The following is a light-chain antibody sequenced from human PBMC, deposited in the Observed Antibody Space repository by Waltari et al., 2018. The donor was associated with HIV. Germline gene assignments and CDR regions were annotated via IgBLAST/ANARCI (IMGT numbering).Light chain of an antibody. J-gene: IGLJ1*01. CDR2: EVT. Sequence: QSALTQPPSASGSLGQSVTISCTGTSTDISGYDYVSWYQQHPGKAPKLLLYEVTKRPSGVRDRFSASRADNRASRTGSGLRYGDEAEYYGSSYTDFNTPHVFGTGTKVTVL. V-gene: IGLV2-8*01. CDR3: SSYTDFNTPHV. CDR1: STDISGYDY.